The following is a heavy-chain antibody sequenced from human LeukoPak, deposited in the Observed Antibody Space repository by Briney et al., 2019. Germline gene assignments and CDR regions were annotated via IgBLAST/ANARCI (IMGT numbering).Heavy chain of an antibody. CDR2: IYYSGST. D-gene: IGHD6-13*01. CDR1: GGSISSYY. Sequence: SETLSLTCTVSGGSISSYYWSWIRQPPGKGLEWIGYIYYSGSTNYNPSLKSRVTISVDTSKNQFSLKLSSVTAADTAVYYCARLRIYSSSWRSTYGMDVWGQGTTVTVSS. J-gene: IGHJ6*02. V-gene: IGHV4-59*08. CDR3: ARLRIYSSSWRSTYGMDV.